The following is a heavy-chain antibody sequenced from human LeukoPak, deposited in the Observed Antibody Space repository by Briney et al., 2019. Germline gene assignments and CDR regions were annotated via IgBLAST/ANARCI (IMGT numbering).Heavy chain of an antibody. D-gene: IGHD2-15*01. J-gene: IGHJ4*02. CDR3: ARLSNAAHADY. CDR2: ISHTGISS. Sequence: PSETLSLTCGVSGYSISSGYYWGWIRQPPGKGLEWIATISHTGISSFYNASLKSRVSMSVDTSNNHFSLRLTSVTAADTALYYCARLSNAAHADYWGRGTLVTVSS. V-gene: IGHV4-38-2*01. CDR1: GYSISSGYY.